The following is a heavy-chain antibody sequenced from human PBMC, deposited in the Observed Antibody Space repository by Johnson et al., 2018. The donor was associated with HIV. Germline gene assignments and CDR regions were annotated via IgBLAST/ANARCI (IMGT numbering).Heavy chain of an antibody. V-gene: IGHV3-20*04. Sequence: MLLVESGGGVVRPGGSLRLSCTIYGFTFDDYAMSWVRRVPGKGLEWVCGINWNGGSTGYADSVRGRFTISRDNAKNSLYLQMNSLRAEDTAVYYCAKGEYGDYEGGDAFDIWGQGTMVTVSS. CDR2: INWNGGST. CDR3: AKGEYGDYEGGDAFDI. J-gene: IGHJ3*02. D-gene: IGHD4-17*01. CDR1: GFTFDDYA.